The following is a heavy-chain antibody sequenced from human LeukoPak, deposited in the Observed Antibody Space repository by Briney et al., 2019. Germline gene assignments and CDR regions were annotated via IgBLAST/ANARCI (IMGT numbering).Heavy chain of an antibody. D-gene: IGHD3-22*01. J-gene: IGHJ6*03. CDR1: GFTFSSYS. V-gene: IGHV3-21*01. CDR2: ISSSSSYI. CDR3: ARDYEDDSSGYNNYYYYYMDV. Sequence: GGSLRPSCAASGFTFSSYSMNWVRQSPGKGLEWVSSISSSSSYIYYADSVKGRFTISRDNAKNSLYLQMNSLRAEDTAVYYCARDYEDDSSGYNNYYYYYMDVWGKGTTVTVSS.